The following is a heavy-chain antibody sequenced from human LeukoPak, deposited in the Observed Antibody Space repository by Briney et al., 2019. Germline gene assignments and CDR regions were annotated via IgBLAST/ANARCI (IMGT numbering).Heavy chain of an antibody. D-gene: IGHD3-9*01. CDR2: IYTSGST. V-gene: IGHV4-61*02. Sequence: SETLSLTCTVSGGSISSGSYYWTWIRQPAGKGLEYIGRIYTSGSTSYNPSLKSRVTISVDTSKNQFSLKLSSVTAAETAVYYCATSAVLRYFDWLSFQHWGQGTLVTVSS. J-gene: IGHJ1*01. CDR1: GGSISSGSYY. CDR3: ATSAVLRYFDWLSFQH.